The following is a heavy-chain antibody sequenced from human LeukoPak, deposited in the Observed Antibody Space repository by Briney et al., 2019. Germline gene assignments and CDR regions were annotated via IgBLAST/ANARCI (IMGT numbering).Heavy chain of an antibody. Sequence: ASVKVSCKASGYIFTDYYTHWVRQAPGQELGWMGRINPNSGGTNYAQKFQGRVTMTRDTSISTAYTELSSLRSEDTATYYCARDRVVGLGIDNAFDIWGHGTMVTVSS. J-gene: IGHJ3*02. CDR1: GYIFTDYY. D-gene: IGHD2-15*01. CDR3: ARDRVVGLGIDNAFDI. V-gene: IGHV1/OR15-1*02. CDR2: INPNSGGT.